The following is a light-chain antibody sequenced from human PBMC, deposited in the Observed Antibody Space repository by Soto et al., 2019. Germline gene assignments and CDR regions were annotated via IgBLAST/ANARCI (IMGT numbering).Light chain of an antibody. CDR2: GAS. CDR3: KKYDNLPLT. V-gene: IGKV3-20*01. J-gene: IGKJ4*01. CDR1: QSVVSNY. Sequence: EIVLTQSPGTLSLSPGERATLSCRASQSVVSNYLAWYQQKPGQAPRLLISGASDRATGIPDRFSGSGSGTDFTLTISRLEPEDFAVYYCKKYDNLPLTFGGGTEV.